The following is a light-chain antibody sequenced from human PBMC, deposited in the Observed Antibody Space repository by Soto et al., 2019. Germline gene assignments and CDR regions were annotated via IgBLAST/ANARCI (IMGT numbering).Light chain of an antibody. J-gene: IGKJ4*01. CDR1: QFVGSN. CDR2: GAS. V-gene: IGKV3-15*01. CDR3: QQYNNWPPLP. Sequence: EIVMTQSPATLSVSPGERATVSCRASQFVGSNLAWYQQKPGQAPRLLIYGASTRATGSPARFSGSGSGTEFTLTISSLQSEDFALYYCQQYNNWPPLPFGGGTKVEIK.